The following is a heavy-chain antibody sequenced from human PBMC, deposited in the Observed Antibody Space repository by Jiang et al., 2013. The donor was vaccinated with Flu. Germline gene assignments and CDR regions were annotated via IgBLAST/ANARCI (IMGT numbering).Heavy chain of an antibody. CDR2: TYYRSKWYT. CDR1: GDSVSTNNAG. J-gene: IGHJ4*02. CDR3: ARGYKCAYDY. D-gene: IGHD5-18*01. Sequence: QTLSLTCAISGDSVSTNNAGWHWIRQSPSRGLEWLGRTYYRSKWYTDYAVSLKSRIIINSDTSKNQFSLQLNSVAPEDTALYYCARGYKCAYDYWGQGILVTVSS. V-gene: IGHV6-1*01.